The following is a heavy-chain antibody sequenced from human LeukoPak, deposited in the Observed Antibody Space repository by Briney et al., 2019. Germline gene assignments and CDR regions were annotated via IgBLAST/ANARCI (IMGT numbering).Heavy chain of an antibody. CDR1: GGTFSGYY. CDR2: INHSGST. J-gene: IGHJ4*02. D-gene: IGHD2-15*01. V-gene: IGHV4-34*01. Sequence: PSETLSLTCAVYGGTFSGYYWSWIRQPPGKGLEWIGEINHSGSTYYNPSLKSRVTISVDTTKNQFSLKMSSVTAEDTAVYYCARSASCNGGSCYGPINFYYYWGQGTLDTVSS. CDR3: ARSASCNGGSCYGPINFYYY.